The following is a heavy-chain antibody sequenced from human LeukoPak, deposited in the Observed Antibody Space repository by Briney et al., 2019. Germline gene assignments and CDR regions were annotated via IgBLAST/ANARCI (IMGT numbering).Heavy chain of an antibody. J-gene: IGHJ4*02. V-gene: IGHV3-23*01. D-gene: IGHD6-19*01. CDR2: ISGSGAGT. CDR3: AKGSYSSGWANRY. CDR1: GFTFSSYA. Sequence: GGSLRLSCAASGFTFSSYAMSWVHQAPGKGLEWVSAISGSGAGTYYADSVKGRFTTSRDNSKNTLYLQMNSLRADDTAVYYCAKGSYSSGWANRYWGQGTLVTVSS.